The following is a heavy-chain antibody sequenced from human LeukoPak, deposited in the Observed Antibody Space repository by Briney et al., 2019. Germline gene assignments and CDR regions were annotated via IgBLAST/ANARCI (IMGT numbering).Heavy chain of an antibody. V-gene: IGHV4-34*01. D-gene: IGHD3-9*01. Sequence: SSETLSLTCAVYGGSFSGYYWSWIRQPPGKGLEWIGEINNSGSTNYNTSLKSRVTISVDTSKNQFSLQLSSVTAADTAVYYCARDPYYDILTVGFDYWGQGTLVTVSS. CDR3: ARDPYYDILTVGFDY. CDR2: INNSGST. J-gene: IGHJ4*02. CDR1: GGSFSGYY.